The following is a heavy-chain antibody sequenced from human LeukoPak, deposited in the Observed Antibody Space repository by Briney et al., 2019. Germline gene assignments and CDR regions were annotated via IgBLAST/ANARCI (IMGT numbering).Heavy chain of an antibody. D-gene: IGHD4-17*01. CDR2: IRYDGSNK. CDR1: GFTFSSYG. J-gene: IGHJ4*02. V-gene: IGHV3-30*02. CDR3: ANSYGDFPY. Sequence: GGSLRLSCATSGFTFSSYGMHWVRQAPGKGLGLVVFIRYDGSNKYYADSVKGRFTISRDNSKNTLYLQMNSLRAEDTAVYYCANSYGDFPYWGQGTLVTVSS.